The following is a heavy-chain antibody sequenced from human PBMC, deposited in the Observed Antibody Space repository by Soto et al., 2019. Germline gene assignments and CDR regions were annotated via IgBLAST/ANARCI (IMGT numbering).Heavy chain of an antibody. D-gene: IGHD3-3*01. V-gene: IGHV4-30-4*01. CDR3: ARGGGRMTYFTIFGYFDY. J-gene: IGHJ4*02. Sequence: PSETLSLTCTVSGGSISSGDYYWSWIRQPPGKGLEWIGYIYYSGSTYYNPSLKSRVTISVDTSKNQFSLKLSSVTAADTAVYYCARGGGRMTYFTIFGYFDYWGQGTLVTVSS. CDR2: IYYSGST. CDR1: GGSISSGDYY.